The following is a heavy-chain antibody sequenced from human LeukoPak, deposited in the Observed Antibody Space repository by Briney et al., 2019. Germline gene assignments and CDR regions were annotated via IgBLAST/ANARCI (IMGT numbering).Heavy chain of an antibody. V-gene: IGHV3-30-3*01. Sequence: PGRSLRFSCAASGFTCSSYAMHWVRQAPGKGLEWVAVISYDGSNKYYADSVKGRFTISRDNSKNTLDLEMNSLRGEDTGVYYCAGDRGVYVSCGYLSLWGQGTLVTVSS. D-gene: IGHD3-22*01. CDR2: ISYDGSNK. CDR3: AGDRGVYVSCGYLSL. J-gene: IGHJ4*02. CDR1: GFTCSSYA.